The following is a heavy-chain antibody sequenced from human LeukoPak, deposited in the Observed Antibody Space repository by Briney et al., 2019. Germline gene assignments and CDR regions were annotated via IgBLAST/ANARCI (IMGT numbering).Heavy chain of an antibody. CDR2: INPSGGST. Sequence: GASVKVFCKASGYTFTGYYMHWVRQAPGQGLEWMGVINPSGGSTSYAQKFQGRVTMTRDTSTSTVYMELSSLRSEDTAVYYCARSSCIAAAGTPDFDYCYYYYYMDVWGKGTTVTISS. J-gene: IGHJ6*03. CDR3: ARSSCIAAAGTPDFDYCYYYYYMDV. V-gene: IGHV1-46*01. D-gene: IGHD6-13*01. CDR1: GYTFTGYY.